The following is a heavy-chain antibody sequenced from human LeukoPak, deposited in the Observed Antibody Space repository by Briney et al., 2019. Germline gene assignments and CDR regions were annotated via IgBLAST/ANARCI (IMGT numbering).Heavy chain of an antibody. CDR1: GGSFSGYY. CDR2: INHSGST. V-gene: IGHV4-34*01. CDR3: ARAPYGGYFDY. J-gene: IGHJ4*02. D-gene: IGHD3-10*01. Sequence: PSETLSLTCAVYGGSFSGYYWSWIRQPPGKGLEWIGEINHSGSTNYNPSLKSRVTISVDTSKNKFSLKLSSVTAADTAVYYCARAPYGGYFDYWGQGTLVTVSS.